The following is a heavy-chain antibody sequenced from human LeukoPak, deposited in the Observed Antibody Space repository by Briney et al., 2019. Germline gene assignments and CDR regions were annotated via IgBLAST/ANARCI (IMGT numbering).Heavy chain of an antibody. Sequence: SQTLSLTCTVSGGSISSGGYYWSWIRQHPGKGLEWIGYIYYSGSTYYNPSLKGRVTISVDTSKNQFSLKLSSVTAADTAVYYCARGYFDWLLWVWFGPWGQGTLVTVSS. D-gene: IGHD3-9*01. CDR2: IYYSGST. CDR3: ARGYFDWLLWVWFGP. J-gene: IGHJ5*02. CDR1: GGSISSGGYY. V-gene: IGHV4-31*03.